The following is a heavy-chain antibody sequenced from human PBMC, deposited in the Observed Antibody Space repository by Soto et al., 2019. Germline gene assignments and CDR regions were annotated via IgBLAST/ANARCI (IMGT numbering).Heavy chain of an antibody. Sequence: QVQLVQSGAEVKKPGASVKVSCKASGYTFTSYGISWVRQAPGQGLEWMGWISAYNGNTNYAQKLQGRVTMPTDTSTSTAYMELRSLRSDDTAVYYCARVANDYVWGSYRWAFGYWGQGTLVTVSS. CDR3: ARVANDYVWGSYRWAFGY. D-gene: IGHD3-16*02. CDR1: GYTFTSYG. CDR2: ISAYNGNT. V-gene: IGHV1-18*01. J-gene: IGHJ4*02.